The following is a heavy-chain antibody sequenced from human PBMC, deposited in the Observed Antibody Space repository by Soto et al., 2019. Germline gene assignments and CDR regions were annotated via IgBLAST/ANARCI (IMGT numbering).Heavy chain of an antibody. CDR1: GDSVSSNSAA. D-gene: IGHD3-10*01. J-gene: IGHJ6*02. Sequence: SQTLSLTCAISGDSVSSNSAAWNWIRQSPSRGLEWLGRTYYRSKWYNDYAVSVESRITVNPDPSKNQFSLQLNSVTPEDTAVYYCSRGLNYYGSGSPSYGMDVWGQGTTV. CDR2: TYYRSKWYN. CDR3: SRGLNYYGSGSPSYGMDV. V-gene: IGHV6-1*01.